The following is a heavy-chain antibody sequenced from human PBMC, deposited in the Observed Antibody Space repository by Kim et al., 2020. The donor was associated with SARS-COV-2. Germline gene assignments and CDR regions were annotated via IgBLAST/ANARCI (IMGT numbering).Heavy chain of an antibody. Sequence: ASVKVSCKASGYTFTSYGISWVRQAPGQGLEWMGWISAYNGNTNYAQKLQGRVTMTTDTSTSTAYMELRSLRSDDTAVYYCARDPVGYCSGGSCAGGGFLVYWGQGTLVTVSS. CDR3: ARDPVGYCSGGSCAGGGFLVY. V-gene: IGHV1-18*04. J-gene: IGHJ4*02. CDR2: ISAYNGNT. CDR1: GYTFTSYG. D-gene: IGHD2-15*01.